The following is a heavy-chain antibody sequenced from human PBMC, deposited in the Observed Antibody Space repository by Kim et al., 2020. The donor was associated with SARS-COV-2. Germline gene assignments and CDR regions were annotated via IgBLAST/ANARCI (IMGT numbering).Heavy chain of an antibody. CDR3: ARVFDTYYMDV. CDR2: K. D-gene: IGHD3-3*01. J-gene: IGHJ6*03. Sequence: KCYADSVKVRFTISRDNSKDILYLQMNGLRAEDTALYYCARVFDTYYMDVWGKGTTVTVSS. V-gene: IGHV3-33*01.